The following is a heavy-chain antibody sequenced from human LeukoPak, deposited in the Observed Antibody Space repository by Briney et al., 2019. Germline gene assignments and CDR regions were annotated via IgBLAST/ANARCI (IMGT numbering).Heavy chain of an antibody. CDR1: GFTFSSFA. Sequence: GGSLRLSCAASGFTFSSFAMNWVRQAPGKGLEWVAVISYDGSNKYYADSVKGRFTISRDNSKNTLYLQMNSLRAEDTAVYYCARPRGQQLVHTAWFDPWGQGTLVTVSS. CDR2: ISYDGSNK. D-gene: IGHD6-13*01. J-gene: IGHJ5*02. CDR3: ARPRGQQLVHTAWFDP. V-gene: IGHV3-30*01.